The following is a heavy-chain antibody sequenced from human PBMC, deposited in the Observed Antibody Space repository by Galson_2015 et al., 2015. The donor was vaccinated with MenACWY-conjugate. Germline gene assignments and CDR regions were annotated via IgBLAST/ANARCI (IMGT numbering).Heavy chain of an antibody. D-gene: IGHD5-18*01. CDR3: AVCGYSYGFCY. Sequence: SVKVSCEASGFTFTSSAVQWVRQARGQRPEGIGWIVDGSGNTNYAQKVQERVTITRDMSTSTAYMEMSSLRSEDTAVHYCAVCGYSYGFCYWGQGTLVTVSS. CDR1: GFTFTSSA. J-gene: IGHJ4*02. CDR2: IVDGSGNT. V-gene: IGHV1-58*01.